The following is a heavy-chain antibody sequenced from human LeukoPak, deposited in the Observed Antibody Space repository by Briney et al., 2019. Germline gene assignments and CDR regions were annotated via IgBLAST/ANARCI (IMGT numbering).Heavy chain of an antibody. J-gene: IGHJ3*02. CDR3: ARYSGFDLDAFDI. CDR1: GYTLTGYY. V-gene: IGHV1-2*02. D-gene: IGHD5-12*01. Sequence: GASVKVSCKASGYTLTGYYMHWVRQAPGQGLEWMGWINPNSGGTNYAQKFQGRVTMTRDTSITTAYMELSSLRSDDMAVYYCARYSGFDLDAFDIWGQGTMVTVSS. CDR2: INPNSGGT.